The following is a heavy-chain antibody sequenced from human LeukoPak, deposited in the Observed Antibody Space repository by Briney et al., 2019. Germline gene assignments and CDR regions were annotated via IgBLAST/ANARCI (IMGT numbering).Heavy chain of an antibody. CDR3: ARPQSSASRRAPFHI. J-gene: IGHJ3*02. CDR2: IYYSGSS. V-gene: IGHV4-59*01. Sequence: LETLSLTCTVSGGSISSYYWSWIRRPPGKGLEWIGYIYYSGSSFYNPSLTSRATISVDTSKNQFSLKLTFVTAADTAVYYCARPQSSASRRAPFHIWGQGTKVTVSP. D-gene: IGHD6-19*01. CDR1: GGSISSYY.